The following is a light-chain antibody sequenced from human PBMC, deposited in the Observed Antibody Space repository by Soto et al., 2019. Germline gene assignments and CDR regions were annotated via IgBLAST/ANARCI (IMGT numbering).Light chain of an antibody. J-gene: IGKJ5*01. V-gene: IGKV3-15*01. CDR3: QQYNNWPIT. CDR1: QRVSSN. CDR2: GAS. Sequence: EIVMTQSPATLSVSPGDRATLSCRASQRVSSNLAWYQQKPGQAPRLLIYGASTRATGIPARFSGGGSGTEFTLTISSLQSEDFAVYYCQQYNNWPITFGQGTRLEIK.